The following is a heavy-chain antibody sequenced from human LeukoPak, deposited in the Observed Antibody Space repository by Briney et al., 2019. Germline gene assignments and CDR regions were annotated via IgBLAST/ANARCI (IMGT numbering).Heavy chain of an antibody. V-gene: IGHV3-11*04. Sequence: GGFLRLSCAASGFTFSDYYMSWIRQAPGKGLEWVSYISSSGSTIYYADSVKGRFTISRDNATNSLYLQMNSPRAEDTAVYYCARDFAGTTSFDPWGQGTLVTVSS. D-gene: IGHD1-7*01. CDR1: GFTFSDYY. CDR2: ISSSGSTI. CDR3: ARDFAGTTSFDP. J-gene: IGHJ5*02.